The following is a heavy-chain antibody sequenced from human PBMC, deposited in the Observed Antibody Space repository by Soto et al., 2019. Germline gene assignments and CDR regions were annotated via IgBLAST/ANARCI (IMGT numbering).Heavy chain of an antibody. D-gene: IGHD2-8*01. V-gene: IGHV3-53*04. J-gene: IGHJ6*02. Sequence: EVQLVESGGGLVQPGGSLRLSCAASGFTVSSNYMSWVRQAPRKGLEWVSVIYSGGSTYYADSVKGRFTISRHNSKNTLYLQMNSLRAEDTAVYYCARDPTLMGLRRYGMDVWGQGTTVTVSS. CDR1: GFTVSSNY. CDR3: ARDPTLMGLRRYGMDV. CDR2: IYSGGST.